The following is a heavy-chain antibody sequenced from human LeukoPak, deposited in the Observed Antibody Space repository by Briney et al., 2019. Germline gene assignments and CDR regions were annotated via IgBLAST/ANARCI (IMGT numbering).Heavy chain of an antibody. CDR1: GASISSGGYY. CDR3: ARASGSYYDGSIDY. CDR2: IYYSGST. D-gene: IGHD1-26*01. V-gene: IGHV4-31*03. Sequence: PSETLSLTCTVSGASISSGGYYWSWIRQHPGKGLEWIGYIYYSGSTYYNPSLRSRVTISVDTSKNQFSLKLSSVTAADTAVYYCARASGSYYDGSIDYWGQGTLVTVSS. J-gene: IGHJ4*02.